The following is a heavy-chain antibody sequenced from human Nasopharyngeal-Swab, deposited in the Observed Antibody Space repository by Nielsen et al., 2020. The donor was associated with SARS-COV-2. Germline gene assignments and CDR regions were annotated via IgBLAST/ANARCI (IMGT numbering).Heavy chain of an antibody. V-gene: IGHV4-34*01. CDR3: ARGHRYGDLDY. J-gene: IGHJ4*02. D-gene: IGHD4-17*01. CDR2: INHSGST. Sequence: WIRQPPGKGLEWIGEINHSGSTNYNPSLKSRVTISVDTPKNQFSLKLSSVTAADTAVYYCARGHRYGDLDYWGQGTLVTVSS.